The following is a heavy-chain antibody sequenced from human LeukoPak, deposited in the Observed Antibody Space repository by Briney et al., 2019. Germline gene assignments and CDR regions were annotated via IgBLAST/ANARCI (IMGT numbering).Heavy chain of an antibody. CDR2: ISGSGGST. J-gene: IGHJ3*02. Sequence: GGSLRLSCAASGFTFSSYAMSWVRQAPGEGLEWVSAISGSGGSTYYADSVKGRFTISRDNSKNTLYLQMNSLRAEDTAVYYRARVYKWLQYNTFDIWGRGTMVTVSS. CDR1: GFTFSSYA. D-gene: IGHD5-24*01. V-gene: IGHV3-23*01. CDR3: ARVYKWLQYNTFDI.